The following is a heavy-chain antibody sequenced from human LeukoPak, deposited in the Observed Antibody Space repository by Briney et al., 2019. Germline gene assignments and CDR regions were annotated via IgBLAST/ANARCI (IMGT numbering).Heavy chain of an antibody. V-gene: IGHV4-59*12. J-gene: IGHJ3*02. Sequence: SETLSLTCTVSGGSLSTYYWSWIRKTPGQGLEWIGCIYYTGSANYNPSLRSRGTISVDTSKNQFSLKLTSVTAADTADYYCARGSITVVPAFDIWGQGTMVTVSS. CDR1: GGSLSTYY. D-gene: IGHD4-23*01. CDR2: IYYTGSA. CDR3: ARGSITVVPAFDI.